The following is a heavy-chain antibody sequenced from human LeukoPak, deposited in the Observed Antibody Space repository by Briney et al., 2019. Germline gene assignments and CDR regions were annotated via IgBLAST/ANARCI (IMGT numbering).Heavy chain of an antibody. V-gene: IGHV1-18*01. Sequence: ASVEVSCKPSGYRFTRNGVSWVRQAPGRGLEWMAWISANSGNTNYAQNFQDRLTLTTDTSTSTAYMELRSLRSDDTAVYYCARDVNYAFDYWGQGTLVTASS. J-gene: IGHJ4*02. CDR1: GYRFTRNG. CDR2: ISANSGNT. CDR3: ARDVNYAFDY. D-gene: IGHD3-16*01.